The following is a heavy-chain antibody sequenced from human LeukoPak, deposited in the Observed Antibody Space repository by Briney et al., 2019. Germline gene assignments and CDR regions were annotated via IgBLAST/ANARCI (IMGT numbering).Heavy chain of an antibody. J-gene: IGHJ4*02. V-gene: IGHV3-7*01. CDR3: ANGDGFDY. CDR1: GFTFSNFW. D-gene: IGHD5-24*01. CDR2: IKQDGSEK. Sequence: GGSLRLSCATSGFTFSNFWVSWVRQAPGKGLEWVANIKQDGSEKYYVDSVKGRFTISRDNAKNSLYLQMNSLRAEDTAVYYWANGDGFDYWGQGTLVTVSS.